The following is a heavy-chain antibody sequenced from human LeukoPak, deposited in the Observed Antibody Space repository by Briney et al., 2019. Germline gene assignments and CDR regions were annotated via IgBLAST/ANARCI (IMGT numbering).Heavy chain of an antibody. CDR3: AREMVVTDAFDI. V-gene: IGHV1-69*05. CDR2: IIPIFGTA. D-gene: IGHD4-23*01. CDR1: GYTLTELS. J-gene: IGHJ3*02. Sequence: ASVKVSCKVSGYTLTELSMHWVRQAPGQGLEWMGRIIPIFGTANYAQKFQGGVTITTDESTSTAYMELSSLRSEDTAVYYCAREMVVTDAFDIWGQGTMVTVSS.